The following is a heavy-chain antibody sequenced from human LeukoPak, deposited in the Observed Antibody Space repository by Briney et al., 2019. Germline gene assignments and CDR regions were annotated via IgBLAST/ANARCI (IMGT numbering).Heavy chain of an antibody. D-gene: IGHD3-9*01. CDR1: GFPFSSHV. V-gene: IGHV3-48*02. CDR3: ARDYDWAFDF. Sequence: GGSLRLSCAASGFPFSSHVLSWVRQAPGKGLEWIAYINHNGEAIYYPDFVRGRFIISRDNAKNSLFLQMNDLRDEDTAVYYCARDYDWAFDFWGQGTRVTVSS. CDR2: INHNGEAI. J-gene: IGHJ4*02.